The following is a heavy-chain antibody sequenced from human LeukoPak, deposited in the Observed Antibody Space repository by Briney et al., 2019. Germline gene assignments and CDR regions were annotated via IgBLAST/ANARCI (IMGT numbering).Heavy chain of an antibody. J-gene: IGHJ4*02. D-gene: IGHD3-10*01. CDR1: GYTLTNYA. V-gene: IGHV1-3*01. Sequence: ASVKVSCKASGYTLTNYALHWVRQAPGQRLEWMGWINPGNDNTKYSQEFQGRVTITRDTSASTAYMELSSLRAEDTAVYSCARDYYGSGTYSHPGDYWGQGTLVTVSS. CDR2: INPGNDNT. CDR3: ARDYYGSGTYSHPGDY.